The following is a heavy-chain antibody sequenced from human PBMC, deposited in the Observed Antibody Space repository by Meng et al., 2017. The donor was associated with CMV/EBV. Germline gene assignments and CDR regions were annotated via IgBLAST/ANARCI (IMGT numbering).Heavy chain of an antibody. Sequence: ASVKVSCKTSGYTCTRYDINWVRQATGQGLEWMGWMNPNSGNTGYAQKFQGRVTMTRNTSISTAYMELSSLRSEDTAVYYCARRKSAYYYYGMDVWGQGTTVTVSS. V-gene: IGHV1-8*01. CDR1: GYTCTRYD. J-gene: IGHJ6*02. CDR3: ARRKSAYYYYGMDV. CDR2: MNPNSGNT.